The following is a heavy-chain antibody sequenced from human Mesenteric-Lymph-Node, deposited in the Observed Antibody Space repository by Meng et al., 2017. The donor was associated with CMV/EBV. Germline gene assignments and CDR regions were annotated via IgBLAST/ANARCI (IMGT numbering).Heavy chain of an antibody. D-gene: IGHD4-23*01. CDR2: IKQDGSEK. Sequence: GGSLRLSCAASGFTFSSYWMSWVRQAPGKGLEWVANIKQDGSEKYYVDSVKGRFTISRDHAKNSLYLQMNSLRAEDTAVYYCARDRAYGGNSPVGYWGQGTLVTVSS. CDR1: GFTFSSYW. J-gene: IGHJ4*02. CDR3: ARDRAYGGNSPVGY. V-gene: IGHV3-7*01.